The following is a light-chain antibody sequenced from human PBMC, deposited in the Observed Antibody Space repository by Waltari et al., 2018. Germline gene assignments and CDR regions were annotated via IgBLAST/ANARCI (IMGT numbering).Light chain of an antibody. Sequence: SSELTQDPAVSVALGQTVRITCQGDSLRSYYASWYQQKPGQAPVLVIYGKNNRPSGIPDRFSGSSSGNTASLTITGAQAEDEADYYCNSRDSSGPRTFGGGTKLTVL. J-gene: IGLJ3*02. V-gene: IGLV3-19*01. CDR3: NSRDSSGPRT. CDR2: GKN. CDR1: SLRSYY.